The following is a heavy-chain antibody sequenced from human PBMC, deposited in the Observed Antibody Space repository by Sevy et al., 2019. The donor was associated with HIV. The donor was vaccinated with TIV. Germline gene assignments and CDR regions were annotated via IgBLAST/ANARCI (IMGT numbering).Heavy chain of an antibody. CDR1: GFTFSSYA. V-gene: IGHV3-30-3*01. CDR2: ISYDGSNK. Sequence: GGSLRLSCAASGFTFSSYAMHWVRQAPGKGLEWVTVISYDGSNKYYADSVKGRFTISRDNSKNTLYLQMNSLRAEDTAVYYCARDGRGYSYGHYYYYYYYMDVWGKGTTVTVSS. CDR3: ARDGRGYSYGHYYYYYYYMDV. J-gene: IGHJ6*03. D-gene: IGHD5-18*01.